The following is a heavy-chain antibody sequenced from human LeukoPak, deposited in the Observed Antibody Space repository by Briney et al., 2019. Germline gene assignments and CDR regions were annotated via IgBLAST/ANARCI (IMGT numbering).Heavy chain of an antibody. CDR3: AGADRHDYGEDY. CDR2: IYYSGSS. D-gene: IGHD4-17*01. CDR1: GGSISSYY. V-gene: IGHV4-59*04. J-gene: IGHJ4*02. Sequence: SETLSITCTVSGGSISSYYWSWIRQPPGKGVECMGFIYYSGSSYYNPSLKSRVTMSVDTSKNQFSLKLTSVTAADTAFYYCAGADRHDYGEDYWGQGTLVTVSS.